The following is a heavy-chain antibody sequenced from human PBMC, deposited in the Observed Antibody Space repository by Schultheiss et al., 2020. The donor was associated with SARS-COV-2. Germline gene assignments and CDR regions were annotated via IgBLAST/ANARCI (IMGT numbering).Heavy chain of an antibody. CDR2: ISYDGSNK. Sequence: GESLKISCAASGFTFSSYAMHWVRQAPGKGLEWVAVISYDGSNKYYADSVKGRFTISRDNSKNTLYLQMNSLRAEDTAVYYCARSSSCWFGDAFDIWGQGTMVTVSS. V-gene: IGHV3-30*01. CDR3: ARSSSCWFGDAFDI. J-gene: IGHJ3*02. CDR1: GFTFSSYA. D-gene: IGHD6-19*01.